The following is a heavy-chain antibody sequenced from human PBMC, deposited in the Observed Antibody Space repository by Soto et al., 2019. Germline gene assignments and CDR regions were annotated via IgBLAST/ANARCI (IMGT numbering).Heavy chain of an antibody. D-gene: IGHD3-10*01. V-gene: IGHV4-34*01. Sequence: PSETLSLTCAVYGGSFSGYYWSWIRQPPGKGLEWIGEINHSGSTNYNPSLKSRVTISVDTSKNQFSLKLSSVTAADTAVYYCARGSMVRGVIITSPFDYWGQGTLVTVSS. J-gene: IGHJ4*02. CDR1: GGSFSGYY. CDR2: INHSGST. CDR3: ARGSMVRGVIITSPFDY.